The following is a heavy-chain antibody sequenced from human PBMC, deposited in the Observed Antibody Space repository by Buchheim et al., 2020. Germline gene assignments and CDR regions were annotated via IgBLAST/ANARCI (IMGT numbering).Heavy chain of an antibody. D-gene: IGHD3-22*01. CDR1: GGSISSGGYY. CDR2: IYYSGST. V-gene: IGHV4-31*03. Sequence: QVQLQESGPGLVKPSQTLSFPCTVSGGSISSGGYYWCWIRQHPGKGLEWIGYIYYSGSTYYIPSLKSRVTISVDTSKNQFSLKLGSVTAADAAVYYCASTLYDSSGYPTFDYWGQGTL. J-gene: IGHJ4*02. CDR3: ASTLYDSSGYPTFDY.